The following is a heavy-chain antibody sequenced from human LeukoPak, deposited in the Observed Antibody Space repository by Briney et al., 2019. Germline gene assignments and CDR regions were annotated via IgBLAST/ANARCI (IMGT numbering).Heavy chain of an antibody. Sequence: ASVKVSSKDSGYTFTSYDINWVRQAPGQGLEWMGWMNPNSGNTGYAQKFQGRVTMTRITSISTAYLEPSRLRSEDTAVYYCARGPILYSGYDGGSWFDPWGQGTLVTVSS. CDR3: ARGPILYSGYDGGSWFDP. CDR2: MNPNSGNT. J-gene: IGHJ5*02. CDR1: GYTFTSYD. D-gene: IGHD5-12*01. V-gene: IGHV1-8*01.